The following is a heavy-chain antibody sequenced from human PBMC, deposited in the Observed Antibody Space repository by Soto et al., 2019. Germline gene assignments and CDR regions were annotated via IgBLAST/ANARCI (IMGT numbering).Heavy chain of an antibody. CDR1: GFTFGSYA. Sequence: EVQLLESGGGLVQPGGSLRLSCAASGFTFGSYAVSWVRQAPGKGLEWVSAISGSGGSTYYADSVKGRFTISRDISKNTLYLQMNSLRAEDTAVYYCAKDRKTYDFWSGYYYDYYYYGMDVWGQGTTVTVSS. V-gene: IGHV3-23*01. J-gene: IGHJ6*02. CDR3: AKDRKTYDFWSGYYYDYYYYGMDV. D-gene: IGHD3-3*01. CDR2: ISGSGGST.